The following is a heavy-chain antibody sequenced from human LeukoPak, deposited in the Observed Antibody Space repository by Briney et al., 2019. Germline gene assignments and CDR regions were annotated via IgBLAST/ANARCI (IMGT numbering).Heavy chain of an antibody. V-gene: IGHV5-51*01. CDR2: IYPDDSDT. Sequence: GESLLISCKGSGYSFTNYWIGWVRQMPGKGLEWMGIIYPDDSDTRYSPSFQGQVTISADKSISTANLQWSSLKASDTAMYYCARYYYDSSAGPFDYWGQGTLVTVSS. CDR3: ARYYYDSSAGPFDY. J-gene: IGHJ4*02. D-gene: IGHD3-22*01. CDR1: GYSFTNYW.